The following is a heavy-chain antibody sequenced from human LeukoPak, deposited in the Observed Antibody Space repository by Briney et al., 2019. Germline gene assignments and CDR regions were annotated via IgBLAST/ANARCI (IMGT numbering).Heavy chain of an antibody. Sequence: ASVKVSCKASGYTFTGYYMHWVRQAPGQGLEWMGWINPNSGGTNYAQKLQGRVTMTRDTSISTAYMELSRLRSDDTAVYYCASSITVAANGFDYWGQGTLVTVSS. D-gene: IGHD6-19*01. CDR3: ASSITVAANGFDY. CDR2: INPNSGGT. CDR1: GYTFTGYY. J-gene: IGHJ4*02. V-gene: IGHV1-2*02.